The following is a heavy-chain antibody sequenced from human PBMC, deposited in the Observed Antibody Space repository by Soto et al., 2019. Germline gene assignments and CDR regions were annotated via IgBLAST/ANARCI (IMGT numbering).Heavy chain of an antibody. CDR3: AKDHGGYNYYFDY. V-gene: IGHV3-23*01. CDR1: GFTFNTYA. CDR2: ISDSGGST. Sequence: GGSLRLSCAASGFTFNTYAMSWVRQAPGKGLEWVSAISDSGGSTYYAGSVKGRFTISRDNSKNTLYLQMNSLRAEDTAVYYCAKDHGGYNYYFDYWGQGTLVTVSS. J-gene: IGHJ4*02. D-gene: IGHD5-12*01.